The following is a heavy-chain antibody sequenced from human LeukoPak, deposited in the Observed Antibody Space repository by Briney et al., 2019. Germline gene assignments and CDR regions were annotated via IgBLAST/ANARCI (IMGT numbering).Heavy chain of an antibody. Sequence: SETLSLTCVVSGYSISSGWWWSWVRQSPGKGLEWIGEVYNSGSTNYNPPLKSRVSISVDKSKNQFSLKLTSVTAADTAVYYCARCIAAAGYYYYGMDVWGQGTTVTVSS. CDR2: VYNSGST. CDR3: ARCIAAAGYYYYGMDV. D-gene: IGHD6-13*01. V-gene: IGHV4-4*02. J-gene: IGHJ6*02. CDR1: GYSISSGWW.